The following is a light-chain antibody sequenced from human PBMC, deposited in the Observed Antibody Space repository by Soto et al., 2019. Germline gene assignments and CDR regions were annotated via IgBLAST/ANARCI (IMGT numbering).Light chain of an antibody. CDR1: QSVSSSY. J-gene: IGKJ4*01. CDR3: QQYGSSPAT. CDR2: GAS. Sequence: EIVLTKSPGTLSLSPGERATLSCRASQSVSSSYLAWYQQKPGQAPRLLIYGASNRATGIPDRFSGSGSGTDFTLTISRLEPEDFAVYYCQQYGSSPATFGGGTKVDIK. V-gene: IGKV3-20*01.